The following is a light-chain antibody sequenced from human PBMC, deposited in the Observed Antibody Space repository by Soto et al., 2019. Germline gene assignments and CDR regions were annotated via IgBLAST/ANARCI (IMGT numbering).Light chain of an antibody. CDR3: QQYNSYSWT. CDR2: KAS. J-gene: IGKJ1*01. V-gene: IGKV1-5*03. CDR1: QSISSW. Sequence: DIQMTQSPSTLSASVGDRVTITCRASQSISSWLAWYQQKPGKAPKLLIYKASSLESGVPSRFSGSGSGTVFTLPISSLQPDDFATYYCQQYNSYSWTFGQGTKVEIK.